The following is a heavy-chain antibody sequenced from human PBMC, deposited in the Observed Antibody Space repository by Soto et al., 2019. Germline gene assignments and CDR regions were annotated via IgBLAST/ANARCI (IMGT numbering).Heavy chain of an antibody. CDR1: GGSISSSSDY. V-gene: IGHV4-39*01. D-gene: IGHD3-16*01. J-gene: IGHJ4*02. Sequence: SGTLSLTCTVSGGSISSSSDYWGWIRQPPGKGLEWIGSIYYSGSTYYNPSLKSRVTISVDTSKNQFSLKLSSVTAADTAVYYCARHHPIWGSYVEYFDYWGQGTLVTVSS. CDR2: IYYSGST. CDR3: ARHHPIWGSYVEYFDY.